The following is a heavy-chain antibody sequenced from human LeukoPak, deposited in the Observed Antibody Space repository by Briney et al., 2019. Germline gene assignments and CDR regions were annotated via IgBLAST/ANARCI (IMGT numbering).Heavy chain of an antibody. V-gene: IGHV3-7*03. D-gene: IGHD3-22*01. CDR1: AFIFSGHW. CDR3: AKDSHDSSGYYDYYYYYYGMDV. J-gene: IGHJ6*02. CDR2: IKEDGSER. Sequence: GGSLRLSCEGSAFIFSGHWMNWVRQTPGKGLEWVASIKEDGSERQYVDSVKGRFSISRDNTKGSLFLQLNSLRAEDTAVYYCAKDSHDSSGYYDYYYYYYGMDVWGQGTTVTVSS.